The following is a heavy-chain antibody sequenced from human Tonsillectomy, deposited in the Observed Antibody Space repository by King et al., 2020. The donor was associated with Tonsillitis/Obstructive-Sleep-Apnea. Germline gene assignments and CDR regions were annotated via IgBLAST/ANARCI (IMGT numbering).Heavy chain of an antibody. J-gene: IGHJ6*02. CDR3: ARHAHYGSANYYSESGYYYGMDV. CDR2: IYYSGST. CDR1: GGSISSYY. V-gene: IGHV4-59*01. D-gene: IGHD3-10*01. Sequence: QLQESGPGLVKPSETLSLTCTVSGGSISSYYWSWIRQPPGKGLEWIGYIYYSGSTNYNPSLKSRVTISVATSKNQFSLKLSSVTAADTAVYFLARHAHYGSANYYSESGYYYGMDVWGQGTTVTVS.